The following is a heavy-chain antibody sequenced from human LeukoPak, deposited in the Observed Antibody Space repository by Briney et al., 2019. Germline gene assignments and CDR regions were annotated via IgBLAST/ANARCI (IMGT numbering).Heavy chain of an antibody. CDR3: ASKWVTYYYNSSAYHYPTDVFDI. D-gene: IGHD3-22*01. Sequence: EASVKVSCKASGYTFTSYYMHWVRQAPGQGLEWMGIINPSGGSTSYAQKFQGRVTMTRDMSTSTVYMELSSLRSEDTAVYYCASKWVTYYYNSSAYHYPTDVFDIWGQGTMVAVSS. J-gene: IGHJ3*02. CDR1: GYTFTSYY. V-gene: IGHV1-46*01. CDR2: INPSGGST.